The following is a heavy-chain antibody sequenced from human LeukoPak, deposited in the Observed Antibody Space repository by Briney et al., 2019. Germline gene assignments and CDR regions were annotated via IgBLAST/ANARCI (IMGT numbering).Heavy chain of an antibody. D-gene: IGHD2-15*01. J-gene: IGHJ2*01. CDR2: IYCGGST. CDR1: GFTVSSNY. CDR3: AREGKEPGSGYFDL. V-gene: IGHV3-66*01. Sequence: GGSLRLSCAASGFTVSSNYMRWVRQAPGKGLELVSVIYCGGSTYHADSVQGRIAISRDNSKNLLYLHMLKLRVEDTAVYACAREGKEPGSGYFDLWGRGTVVTVSS.